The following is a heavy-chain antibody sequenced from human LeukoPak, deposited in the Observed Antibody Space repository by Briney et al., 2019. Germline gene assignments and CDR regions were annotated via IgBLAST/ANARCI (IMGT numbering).Heavy chain of an antibody. Sequence: PSQTLSLTCTVSGGSISSGCYYWSCIRQHPGKGLEWIGYIYYSGSTYYNQSLKSRVTISVDTSKNQFSLKLSSVTAADTAVYYCARGKMYSSPAASNRDYYYYYMDVWGKGTTVTVSS. CDR1: GGSISSGCYY. CDR3: ARGKMYSSPAASNRDYYYYYMDV. CDR2: IYYSGST. V-gene: IGHV4-31*03. J-gene: IGHJ6*03. D-gene: IGHD6-13*01.